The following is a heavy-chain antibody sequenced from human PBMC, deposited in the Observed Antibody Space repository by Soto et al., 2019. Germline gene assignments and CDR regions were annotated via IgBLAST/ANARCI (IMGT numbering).Heavy chain of an antibody. J-gene: IGHJ6*02. Sequence: QVQLQESGPGLVKPSQTLSLTCTVSGGSISSGGYYWSWIRQHPGKGLEWIGYIYYSGSTYYNPSPKIRVTISVHTSKNQFSLKLSSVTAADTAVYYCERESRGGSDGNYGMDVWGQGTTVTVSS. D-gene: IGHD3-16*01. CDR2: IYYSGST. CDR1: GGSISSGGYY. V-gene: IGHV4-31*03. CDR3: ERESRGGSDGNYGMDV.